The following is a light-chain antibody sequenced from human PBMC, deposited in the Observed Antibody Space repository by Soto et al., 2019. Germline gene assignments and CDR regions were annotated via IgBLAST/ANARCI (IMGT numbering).Light chain of an antibody. CDR1: QVIENS. Sequence: DIQVTQSQTHPFASVGDRVNITCRASQVIENSLVWLQQKPGKAPKLLIHGAFTLQGGVPSRFSGSGTGIDFTLTISSLQPEDFGTYCCQQLKSYPLTFGGGTKV. CDR3: QQLKSYPLT. V-gene: IGKV1-9*01. J-gene: IGKJ4*01. CDR2: GAF.